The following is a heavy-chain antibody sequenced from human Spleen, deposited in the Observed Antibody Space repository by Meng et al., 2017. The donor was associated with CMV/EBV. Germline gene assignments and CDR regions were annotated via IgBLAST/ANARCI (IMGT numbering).Heavy chain of an antibody. Sequence: SETLSLTCTVSGGSISSSNYYWDWIRQPPGEGLEWIGNIYYSGSTYYKPSLKSRVTISVDTSKNQFFLKMKSVTAADTAVYYCARTSYSTFEGPKRNYYYYGLDVWGQGTTVTVSS. J-gene: IGHJ6*02. CDR1: GGSISSSNYY. CDR3: ARTSYSTFEGPKRNYYYYGLDV. D-gene: IGHD6-13*01. CDR2: IYYSGST. V-gene: IGHV4-39*07.